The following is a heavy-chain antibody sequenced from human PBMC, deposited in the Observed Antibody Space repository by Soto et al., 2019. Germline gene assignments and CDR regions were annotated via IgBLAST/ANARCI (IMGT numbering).Heavy chain of an antibody. Sequence: ASVKVSCKASGYTFSNYAMHWVRQAPGQRLEWMGWINAGNGNTKYSQKFQDRITITSDTSASTAYMELSSLRSEDTAVYFCAGGYCSSTNCYAYNWNVIWGQGTQVTVSS. V-gene: IGHV1-3*01. CDR1: GYTFSNYA. J-gene: IGHJ4*02. CDR3: AGGYCSSTNCYAYNWNVI. D-gene: IGHD2-2*01. CDR2: INAGNGNT.